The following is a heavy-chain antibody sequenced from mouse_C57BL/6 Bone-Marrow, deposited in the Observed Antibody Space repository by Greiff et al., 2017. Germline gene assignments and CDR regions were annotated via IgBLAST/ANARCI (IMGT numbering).Heavy chain of an antibody. J-gene: IGHJ1*03. Sequence: EVKVVESGGGLVKPGGSLKLSCAASGFTFSSYAMSWVRQTPEKRLEWVATISDGGSYTYYPDKVKGRFTISRDNAKNILCLQMSQLKSEYTVMYNCARDNDEYDESYWYFDVWGTGTTVTVSS. V-gene: IGHV5-4*01. D-gene: IGHD2-4*01. CDR2: ISDGGSYT. CDR3: ARDNDEYDESYWYFDV. CDR1: GFTFSSYA.